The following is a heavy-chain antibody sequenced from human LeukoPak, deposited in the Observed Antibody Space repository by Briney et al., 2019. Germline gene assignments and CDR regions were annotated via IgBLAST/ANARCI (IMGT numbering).Heavy chain of an antibody. V-gene: IGHV3-7*05. Sequence: GGSLRLSCAASGFTFSDLWMIWVRQAPGKGLEWVAKINPEGNIETYVDSVKGRFTISRDNAKNSVCLQMNSLRAEDTAVYYCAIFNGWGWFDPWGQGTLVTVSS. J-gene: IGHJ5*02. CDR1: GFTFSDLW. CDR3: AIFNGWGWFDP. CDR2: INPEGNIE. D-gene: IGHD7-27*01.